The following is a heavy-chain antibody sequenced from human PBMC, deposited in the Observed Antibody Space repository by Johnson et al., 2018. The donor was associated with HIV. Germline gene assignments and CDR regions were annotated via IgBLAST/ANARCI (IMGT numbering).Heavy chain of an antibody. D-gene: IGHD4-17*01. CDR3: AKVGGRHDYGDYLGAFDI. CDR2: ISSNGGST. J-gene: IGHJ3*02. Sequence: VQLVESGGGVVQPGRSLRLSCAASGFTFSSYAMHWVRQAPGKGLEYVSAISSNGGSTYYANSVKGRFTISRDTSKNTLYLQMNSLRAEDTAVDYCAKVGGRHDYGDYLGAFDIWGQGTMVTVSS. CDR1: GFTFSSYA. V-gene: IGHV3-64*01.